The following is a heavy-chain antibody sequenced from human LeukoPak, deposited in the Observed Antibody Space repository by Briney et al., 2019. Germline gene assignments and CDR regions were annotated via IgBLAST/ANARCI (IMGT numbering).Heavy chain of an antibody. V-gene: IGHV1-2*06. CDR1: GYTFTGYY. D-gene: IGHD3-10*01. CDR2: INPNSGGT. J-gene: IGHJ4*02. CDR3: ARDFLWFGELLALDY. Sequence: ASVKVSCKASGYTFTGYYMHWVRQAPGQGLEWMGRINPNSGGTNYAQKLQGRVTMTTDTSTSTAYMELRSLRSDDTAVYYCARDFLWFGELLALDYWGQGTLVTVSS.